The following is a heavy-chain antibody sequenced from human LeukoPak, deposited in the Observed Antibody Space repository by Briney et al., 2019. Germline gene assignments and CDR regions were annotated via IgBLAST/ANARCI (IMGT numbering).Heavy chain of an antibody. V-gene: IGHV4-61*01. J-gene: IGHJ4*02. Sequence: PSETLSLTCTVSGGSVNSNSYYWRWIRQPPGKGLEWIGYIYYSGSTNYNPSLKSRVTISVDTSKNQFSLKLSSVTAADTAVYYCARRYSSGWFDYWGQGTLVTVSS. CDR2: IYYSGST. CDR1: GGSVNSNSYY. D-gene: IGHD6-19*01. CDR3: ARRYSSGWFDY.